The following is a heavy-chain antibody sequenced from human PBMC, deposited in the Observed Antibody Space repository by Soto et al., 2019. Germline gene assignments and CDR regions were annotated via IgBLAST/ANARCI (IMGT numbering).Heavy chain of an antibody. J-gene: IGHJ4*02. V-gene: IGHV4-34*01. CDR2: INHSGST. CDR3: AREGIAAV. Sequence: PSETLSLTCAVYGGSFSDYFWTWIRQPPGKGLEWIGEINHSGSTNFNPSLKSRVAISADTSKNQFSLKLSSVTAADTAVYYCAREGIAAVWGQGTLVTVSS. CDR1: GGSFSDYF. D-gene: IGHD6-13*01.